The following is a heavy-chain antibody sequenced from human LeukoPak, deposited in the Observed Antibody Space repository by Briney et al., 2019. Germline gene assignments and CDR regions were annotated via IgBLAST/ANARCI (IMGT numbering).Heavy chain of an antibody. D-gene: IGHD2-2*01. V-gene: IGHV4-4*09. CDR1: GGSISSYY. CDR3: AATPEDIVVVPAAIPLYY. Sequence: SETLSLTCTVSGGSISSYYWSWIRQPPGKGLEWIGYIYTSGSTNYNPSLKSRVTISVDTSKNQFSLKLSSVTAADTAVYYCAATPEDIVVVPAAIPLYYWGQGTLVTVSS. J-gene: IGHJ4*02. CDR2: IYTSGST.